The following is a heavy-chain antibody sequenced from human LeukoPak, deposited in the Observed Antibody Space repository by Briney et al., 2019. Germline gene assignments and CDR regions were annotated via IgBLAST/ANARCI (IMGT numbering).Heavy chain of an antibody. CDR2: IYWNDDK. CDR1: GFSLSTSGVG. V-gene: IGHV2-5*01. Sequence: QSGPTPVNPTQTLTLTCTFSGFSLSTSGVGVGWIRQPPGKALEWLALIYWNDDKRYSPSLKSRPTITKDTSKNQVVLTMTNMDPVDTATYYCAHSGTSIVVVPAAILFDYWGQGTLVTVSS. D-gene: IGHD2-2*02. CDR3: AHSGTSIVVVPAAILFDY. J-gene: IGHJ4*02.